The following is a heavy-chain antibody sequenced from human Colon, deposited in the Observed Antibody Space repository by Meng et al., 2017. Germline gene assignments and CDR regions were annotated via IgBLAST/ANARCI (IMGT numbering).Heavy chain of an antibody. D-gene: IGHD3-3*01. V-gene: IGHV1-3*04. CDR3: ATDFSPRGDY. J-gene: IGHJ4*02. CDR1: GYSFTTYS. CDR2: INTANGNA. Sequence: QVQRVRSGAGVKKPGASVEVSRKASGYSFTTYSMHWGRQAPGQGLEWMAWINTANGNAVYSETFQGRLTITRDASASTVNMELSSLGSEDTAVYYCATDFSPRGDYWGQGTLVTVSS.